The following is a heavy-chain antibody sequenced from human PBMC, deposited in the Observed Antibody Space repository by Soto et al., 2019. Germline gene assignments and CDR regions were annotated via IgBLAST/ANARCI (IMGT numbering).Heavy chain of an antibody. CDR3: AKDMSGSYDYYYYGMDV. Sequence: GGSLILSCAASGFTFDDYAMHWVLQAPGKGLEWVSGISWNSGTIGYADSVKGRFTISRDNAKNSLYLQMNSLRAEDTALYYCAKDMSGSYDYYYYGMDVWDQGT. J-gene: IGHJ6*02. V-gene: IGHV3-9*01. CDR2: ISWNSGTI. CDR1: GFTFDDYA. D-gene: IGHD1-26*01.